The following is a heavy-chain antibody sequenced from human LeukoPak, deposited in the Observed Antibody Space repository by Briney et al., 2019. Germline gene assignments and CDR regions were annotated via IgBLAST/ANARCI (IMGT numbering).Heavy chain of an antibody. CDR2: IYYSGST. CDR1: GGSVSSDY. V-gene: IGHV4-39*07. Sequence: PSETLSLTCTVSGGSVSSDYWSWIRQPPGKGLEWIGSIYYSGSTYYNPSLKSRVTISVDTSKNQFSLKLSSVTAADTAVYYCAREGSDYYDSSGYYPALYWGQGTLVTVSS. D-gene: IGHD3-22*01. J-gene: IGHJ4*02. CDR3: AREGSDYYDSSGYYPALY.